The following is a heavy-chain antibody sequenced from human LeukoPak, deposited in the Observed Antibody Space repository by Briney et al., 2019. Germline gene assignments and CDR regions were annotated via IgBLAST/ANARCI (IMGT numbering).Heavy chain of an antibody. J-gene: IGHJ4*02. CDR3: ARDEEGLLWFGELHYFDY. Sequence: ASEKVSCKASGYTFTSYGISWVRQAPGQGLEWMGWISAYNGNTNYAQKLQGRVTMTTDTSTSTAYMELRSLRSDDTAVYYCARDEEGLLWFGELHYFDYWGQGTLVTVSS. CDR1: GYTFTSYG. CDR2: ISAYNGNT. D-gene: IGHD3-10*01. V-gene: IGHV1-18*01.